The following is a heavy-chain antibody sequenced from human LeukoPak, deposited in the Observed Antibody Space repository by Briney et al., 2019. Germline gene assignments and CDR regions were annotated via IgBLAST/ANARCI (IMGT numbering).Heavy chain of an antibody. CDR3: ARDRRIQLSSYTPNY. D-gene: IGHD3-16*02. CDR2: INPDSGGT. Sequence: GASVKVSCKASGYTFTGYYIHWVRQAPGQGLEWMAWINPDSGGTNYAQKFQGRVAMTRDTSISTAYMELSRLRSDDTAVYYCARDRRIQLSSYTPNYRGQGTLVTVSS. J-gene: IGHJ4*02. CDR1: GYTFTGYY. V-gene: IGHV1-2*02.